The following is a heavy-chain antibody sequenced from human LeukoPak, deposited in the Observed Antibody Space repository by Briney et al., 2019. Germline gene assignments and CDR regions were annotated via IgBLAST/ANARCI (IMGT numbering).Heavy chain of an antibody. Sequence: PGGSLRLSCAASGFTFSSYGMSWVRQAPGKGLEWVASVSSSGAYIYYADLMEGRFTISRDNAKNSLILQMNSLRAEDTAVYYCARGVGNYRYYFDSWGQGTLVTVSS. CDR2: VSSSGAYI. CDR1: GFTFSSYG. D-gene: IGHD3-22*01. V-gene: IGHV3-21*01. CDR3: ARGVGNYRYYFDS. J-gene: IGHJ4*02.